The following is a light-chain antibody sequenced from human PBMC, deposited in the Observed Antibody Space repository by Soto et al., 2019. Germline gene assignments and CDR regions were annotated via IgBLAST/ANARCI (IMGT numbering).Light chain of an antibody. J-gene: IGLJ1*01. CDR1: SSDVGGYNY. CDR2: EVN. CDR3: GSYTSTDTPFV. Sequence: QSALTQPPSASGSPGQSVTISCTGTSSDVGGYNYVSWYQQHPGKAPKLMIYEVNNRPSGVSDRFSGSKSGNKASLTISNLEAEDESDYYCGSYTSTDTPFVFGTGTKVTVL. V-gene: IGLV2-8*01.